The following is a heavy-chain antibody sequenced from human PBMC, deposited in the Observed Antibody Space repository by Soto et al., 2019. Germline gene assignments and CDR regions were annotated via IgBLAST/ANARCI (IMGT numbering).Heavy chain of an antibody. D-gene: IGHD3-9*01. V-gene: IGHV3-23*01. CDR2: ISGSGGST. Sequence: GGSLRLSCAASGFTFSSYAMSWVRQAPGKGLEWVSAISGSGGSTYYADSVKGRFTISRDNSKNTLYLQMNSLRAEDTAVYYCAKRRGYFDWFDDAFDIWGQGTMVTVSS. J-gene: IGHJ3*02. CDR1: GFTFSSYA. CDR3: AKRRGYFDWFDDAFDI.